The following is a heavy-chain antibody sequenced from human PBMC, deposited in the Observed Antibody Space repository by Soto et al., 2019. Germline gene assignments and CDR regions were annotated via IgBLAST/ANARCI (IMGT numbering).Heavy chain of an antibody. CDR3: ARGGVDYYDSSGYYFSPSYFDD. Sequence: PAEPLSLTCAVSGGAISSGGYSWSWIRQPPGKGLEWIGYIYHSGSTYYNPSLKSRVTISVDRSKNQFSLKLSSVTAADTAVYYCARGGVDYYDSSGYYFSPSYFDDWGQGSVLPVSS. D-gene: IGHD3-22*01. CDR2: IYHSGST. V-gene: IGHV4-30-2*01. J-gene: IGHJ4*02. CDR1: GGAISSGGYS.